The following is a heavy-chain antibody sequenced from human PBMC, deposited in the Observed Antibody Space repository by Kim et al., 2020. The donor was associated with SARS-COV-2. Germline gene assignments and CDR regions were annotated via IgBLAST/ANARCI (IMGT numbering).Heavy chain of an antibody. CDR2: VSHRGS. Sequence: SETLSLTCAVSGASINSENWWTRLRQSPDKRLDWIGEVSHRGSNYNPSLRGRLTLSMDKSKNQISLKLTSLTAADTSFYYCGGFTSRRFDLWGQGILVTVSS. CDR3: GGFTSRRFDL. V-gene: IGHV4-4*02. CDR1: GASINSENW. J-gene: IGHJ4*02.